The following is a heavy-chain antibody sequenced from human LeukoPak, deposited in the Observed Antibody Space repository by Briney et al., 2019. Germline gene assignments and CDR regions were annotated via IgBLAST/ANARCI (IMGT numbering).Heavy chain of an antibody. CDR2: INPASDGT. CDR3: ARDPARPPGPSFDWLDP. D-gene: IGHD1-14*01. J-gene: IGHJ5*02. Sequence: ASVRVSCKASGYNFIDYYIHWVRQAPGQGLEWMGFINPASDGTHYAGRLEGRVTLTRDTSINTVYMDLSSLTSDDTAVYYCARDPARPPGPSFDWLDPWGQGTLVTVSS. V-gene: IGHV1-2*02. CDR1: GYNFIDYY.